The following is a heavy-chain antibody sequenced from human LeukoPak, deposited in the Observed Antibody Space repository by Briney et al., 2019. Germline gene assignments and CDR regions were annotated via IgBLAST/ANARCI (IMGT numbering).Heavy chain of an antibody. J-gene: IGHJ4*02. D-gene: IGHD2-15*01. CDR1: GFSLSTSGAG. CDR3: AHRRGYCSGGTCVTENFDQ. V-gene: IGHV2-5*01. CDR2: IYCHGGQ. Sequence: SGPTLVKPTQTLTPTCTFSGFSLSTSGAGVSWIRQPPGKALEWLGLIYCHGGQRYTPSLKSRLTITKDTSKNQVALTMTNMDPLDTATYYCAHRRGYCSGGTCVTENFDQWGPGTLVTVSS.